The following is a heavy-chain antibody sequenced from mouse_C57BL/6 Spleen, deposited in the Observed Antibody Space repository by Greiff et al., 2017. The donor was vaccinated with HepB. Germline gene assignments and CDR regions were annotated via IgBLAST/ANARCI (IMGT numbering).Heavy chain of an antibody. D-gene: IGHD2-3*01. CDR1: GYSITSGYY. CDR3: ARDYDDYYVYAMDY. J-gene: IGHJ4*01. CDR2: ISYDGSN. Sequence: DVKLQESGPGLVKPSQSLSLTCSVTGYSITSGYYWNWIRQFPGNKLEWMGYISYDGSNNYNPSLKNRISITRDTSKNQFFLKLNSVTTEDTATYYCARDYDDYYVYAMDYWGQGTSVTVSS. V-gene: IGHV3-6*01.